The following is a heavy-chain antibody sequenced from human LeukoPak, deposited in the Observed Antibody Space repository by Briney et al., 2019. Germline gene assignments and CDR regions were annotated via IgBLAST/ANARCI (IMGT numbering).Heavy chain of an antibody. V-gene: IGHV3-21*06. D-gene: IGHD5-24*01. CDR2: ISSSPSNT. Sequence: PGGSLRLSCAASGFTFSTYAMNWVRQAPGKGLEWVSSISSSPSNTYYADSVKGQFTISRDNPKNLLFLQINSLRVEDTAVYYCARETPRRGETRDGYRWGQGTLVTVSS. CDR1: GFTFSTYA. CDR3: ARETPRRGETRDGYR. J-gene: IGHJ4*02.